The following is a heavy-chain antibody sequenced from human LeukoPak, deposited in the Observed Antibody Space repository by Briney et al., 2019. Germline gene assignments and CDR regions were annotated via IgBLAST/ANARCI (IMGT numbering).Heavy chain of an antibody. V-gene: IGHV3-30*02. D-gene: IGHD5-12*01. J-gene: IGHJ6*03. CDR1: GFTFISYG. Sequence: GGSLRLSCAASGFTFISYGMHWVRQAPGKGLEWVAFIRYDGSNKYYADSVKGRFTISRDNSKNTLYLQMKSLRAEDTAVYYCAKGGGYEAQYYYYYLDVWGKGTTVTVSS. CDR2: IRYDGSNK. CDR3: AKGGGYEAQYYYYYLDV.